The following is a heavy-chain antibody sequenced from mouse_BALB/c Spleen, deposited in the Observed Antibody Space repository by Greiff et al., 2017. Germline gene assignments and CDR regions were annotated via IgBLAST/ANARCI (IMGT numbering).Heavy chain of an antibody. D-gene: IGHD2-14*01. CDR3: TRSGDRTLAY. V-gene: IGHV1-69*02. CDR1: GYTFTSYW. Sequence: VQLQQPGAELVKPGASVKLSCKASGYTFTSYWMHWVKQRPGQGLEWIGEIDPSDSYTNYNQKFKGKATLTVDKSSSTAYMQLSSPTSEDSAVYYCTRSGDRTLAYWGQGTLVTVSA. CDR2: IDPSDSYT. J-gene: IGHJ3*01.